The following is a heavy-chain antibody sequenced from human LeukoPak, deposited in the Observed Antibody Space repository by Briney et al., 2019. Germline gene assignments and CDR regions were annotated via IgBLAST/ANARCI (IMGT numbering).Heavy chain of an antibody. CDR1: GGSFSGYY. J-gene: IGHJ6*02. Sequence: SETLSLTCAVYGGSFSGYYWSWIRQPPGKGLEWIGEINHSGSTNYNPSLESRVTISLDTSKNQFSLKLNSVTAADTAVYYCARTGYYGSGSSYYYGMDVWGQGTTVTVSS. CDR3: ARTGYYGSGSSYYYGMDV. V-gene: IGHV4-34*01. CDR2: INHSGST. D-gene: IGHD3-10*01.